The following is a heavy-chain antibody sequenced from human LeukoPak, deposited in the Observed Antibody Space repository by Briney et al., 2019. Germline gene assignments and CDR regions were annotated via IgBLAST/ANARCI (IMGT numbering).Heavy chain of an antibody. Sequence: SETLSLTCTVSGGSISGYYWSWIRQPPGKGLEWIGEINHSGSTNYNPSLKSRVTISVDTSKNQFSLKLSSVTAADTAVYYCARGPVTGYSSGWYRRYFQHWGQGTLVTVSS. J-gene: IGHJ1*01. D-gene: IGHD6-19*01. CDR3: ARGPVTGYSSGWYRRYFQH. V-gene: IGHV4-34*01. CDR2: INHSGST. CDR1: GGSISGYY.